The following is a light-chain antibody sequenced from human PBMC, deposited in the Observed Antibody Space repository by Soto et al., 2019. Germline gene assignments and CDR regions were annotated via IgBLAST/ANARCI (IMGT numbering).Light chain of an antibody. J-gene: IGKJ1*01. CDR3: QHSGNFRWT. V-gene: IGKV3-20*01. CDR1: QGVSSN. Sequence: ELVLTQSPGTLSLSAGQRATLSCRARQGVSSNLAWYQQKPGQAPRLLIYGASSRATGIPDRFSGSGSGTDFTLTISRLEPEDFAVYYCQHSGNFRWTFGQGTKVDI. CDR2: GAS.